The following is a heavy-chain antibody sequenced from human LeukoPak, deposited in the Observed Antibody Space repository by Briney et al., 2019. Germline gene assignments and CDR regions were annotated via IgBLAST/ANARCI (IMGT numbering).Heavy chain of an antibody. CDR2: INHSGST. CDR3: ASHDYGDFGANFDY. V-gene: IGHV4-34*01. D-gene: IGHD4-17*01. J-gene: IGHJ4*02. CDR1: GGSFSDYY. Sequence: SETLSLTCAVYGGSFSDYYWSWIRQPPGKGLEWIGEINHSGSTIYNPSPKSRVTISIDTSRKQFSLQVRSVTAADTAVYYCASHDYGDFGANFDYWGQGILVTVSS.